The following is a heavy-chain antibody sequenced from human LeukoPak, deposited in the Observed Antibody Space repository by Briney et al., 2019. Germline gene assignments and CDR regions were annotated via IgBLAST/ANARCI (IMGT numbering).Heavy chain of an antibody. CDR2: IRYDGSNK. CDR1: GFTFSSYE. Sequence: GGSLRLSCAASGFTFSSYEMNWVRQAPGKGLEWVAFIRYDGSNKYYADSVKGRFTISRDNSKNTLYLQMNSLRAEDTAVYYCVRRFYYYYYMDVWGKGTTVTISS. J-gene: IGHJ6*03. CDR3: VRRFYYYYYMDV. V-gene: IGHV3-30*02.